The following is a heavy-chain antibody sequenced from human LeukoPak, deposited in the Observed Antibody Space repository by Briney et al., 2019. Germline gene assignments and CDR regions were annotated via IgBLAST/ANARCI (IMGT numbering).Heavy chain of an antibody. V-gene: IGHV3-23*01. J-gene: IGHJ3*02. CDR2: ISGSGGST. CDR3: AKYPSPMPPVGAFDI. Sequence: GGSLRLSCAASGFTLSSYAMSWVRQAPGKGLEWVSAISGSGGSTYYADSVKGRFTISRDNSKNTLYLQMNGLRAEDTAVYYCAKYPSPMPPVGAFDIWGQGTMVTVSS. CDR1: GFTLSSYA. D-gene: IGHD2-2*01.